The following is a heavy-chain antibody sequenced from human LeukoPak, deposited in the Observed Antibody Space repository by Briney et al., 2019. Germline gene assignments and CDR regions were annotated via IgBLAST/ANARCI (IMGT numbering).Heavy chain of an antibody. V-gene: IGHV1-69*05. CDR1: GGTFSSYA. D-gene: IGHD1-26*01. CDR3: SYSGSRNWFDP. CDR2: IIPIFGTA. Sequence: SVKVSCKASGGTFSSYAISWVRQAPRQGLEWMGGIIPIFGTANYAQKFQGRVTITTDESTSTAYMELSSLRSEDTAVYCCSYSGSRNWFDPWGQGTLVTVSS. J-gene: IGHJ5*02.